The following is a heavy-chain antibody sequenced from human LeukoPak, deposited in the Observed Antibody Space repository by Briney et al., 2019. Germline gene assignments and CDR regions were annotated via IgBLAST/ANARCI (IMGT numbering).Heavy chain of an antibody. J-gene: IGHJ5*02. CDR2: IIPIFGTA. D-gene: IGHD5-18*01. CDR3: ARDLGGYSYGSGYNWFDP. Sequence: SVKVSCKASGGTFSSYAISWVRQAPGQGLEWMGGIIPIFGTANYAQKFQGRVTITADESTSTAYMELSSLRSEDTAVYYRARDLGGYSYGSGYNWFDPWGQGTLVTVSS. CDR1: GGTFSSYA. V-gene: IGHV1-69*13.